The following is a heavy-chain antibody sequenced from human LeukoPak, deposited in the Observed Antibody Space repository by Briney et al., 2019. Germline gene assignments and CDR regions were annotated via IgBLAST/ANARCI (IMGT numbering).Heavy chain of an antibody. CDR1: GFTFSGYS. Sequence: GGSLRLSCAASGFTFSGYSMNWVRQAPGKGLEWVSSISSTSSYIFYADSVKGRFTISRDNAKNSLYLQMKSLRAEDTAVYYCAREGGITMIVVVYLDYWGQGTLVTVSS. J-gene: IGHJ4*02. CDR2: ISSTSSYI. CDR3: AREGGITMIVVVYLDY. V-gene: IGHV3-21*01. D-gene: IGHD3-22*01.